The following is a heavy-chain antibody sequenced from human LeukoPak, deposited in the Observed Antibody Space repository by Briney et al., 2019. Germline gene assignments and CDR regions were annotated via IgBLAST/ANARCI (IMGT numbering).Heavy chain of an antibody. CDR1: GGSFSGYY. D-gene: IGHD6-13*01. CDR2: IYYSGST. CDR3: ARDINYGSSWYVSVRGFDY. J-gene: IGHJ4*02. V-gene: IGHV4-34*01. Sequence: SETLSLTCAVYGGSFSGYYWSWIRQPPGKGLEWIGSIYYSGSTYYNPSLKSRVTISVDTSKNQFSLKLSSVTAADTAVYYCARDINYGSSWYVSVRGFDYWGQGTLVTVSS.